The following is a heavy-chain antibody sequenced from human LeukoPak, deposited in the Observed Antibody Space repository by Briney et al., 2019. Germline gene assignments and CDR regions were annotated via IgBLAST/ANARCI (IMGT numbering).Heavy chain of an antibody. Sequence: SETLSLTCTVSGGSISSYYWSWIRQPPGKGLEWIGYIYYSGSTNYNPSLKSRVTISVDTSKNQFSLKLSSVTAADTAVYYCARHQDYGDYGLLDYWGQGTLSPSPQ. CDR1: GGSISSYY. CDR2: IYYSGST. V-gene: IGHV4-59*01. D-gene: IGHD4-17*01. J-gene: IGHJ4*02. CDR3: ARHQDYGDYGLLDY.